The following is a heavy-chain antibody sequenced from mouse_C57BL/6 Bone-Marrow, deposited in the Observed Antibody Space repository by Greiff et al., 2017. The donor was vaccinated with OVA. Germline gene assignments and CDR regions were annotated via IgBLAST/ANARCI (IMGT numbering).Heavy chain of an antibody. Sequence: VQLQQSGAELARPGASVKLSCKASGYTFTSYGISWVKQRTGQGLEWIGEIYPRSGNTYYNEKFKGKATLPADKSSSTAYMERRSLTSEDSAVXCCARRSTTYYYAMDYWGQGTSVTVSS. V-gene: IGHV1-81*01. J-gene: IGHJ4*01. CDR3: ARRSTTYYYAMDY. D-gene: IGHD2-14*01. CDR2: IYPRSGNT. CDR1: GYTFTSYG.